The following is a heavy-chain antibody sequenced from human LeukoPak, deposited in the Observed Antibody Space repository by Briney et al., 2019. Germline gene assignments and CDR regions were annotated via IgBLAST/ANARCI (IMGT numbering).Heavy chain of an antibody. D-gene: IGHD6-13*01. Sequence: ASVKVSCKASGYTFTGYYMHWVRQAPGQGLEWMGWINPNSGGTNYAQKFQGRVTMTRDTSISTAFMELSRLRSDDTAVYYCATGGIAAAGTHAFDIWGQGTMVTVSS. V-gene: IGHV1-2*02. J-gene: IGHJ3*02. CDR1: GYTFTGYY. CDR2: INPNSGGT. CDR3: ATGGIAAAGTHAFDI.